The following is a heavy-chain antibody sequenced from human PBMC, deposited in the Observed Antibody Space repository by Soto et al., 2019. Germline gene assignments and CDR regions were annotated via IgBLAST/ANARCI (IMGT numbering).Heavy chain of an antibody. V-gene: IGHV3-30-3*01. Sequence: PGGSLRLSCAASGFTFSNYIMHWVRQAPGKGLEWVAIILHDGNNKYYADSVKGRFTISRDKSKNTLYLQMNSLRTEDTAIYYCARDDEGGSYCDLGYWGQGTLVTVSS. CDR1: GFTFSNYI. CDR3: ARDDEGGSYCDLGY. J-gene: IGHJ4*02. D-gene: IGHD3-10*01. CDR2: ILHDGNNK.